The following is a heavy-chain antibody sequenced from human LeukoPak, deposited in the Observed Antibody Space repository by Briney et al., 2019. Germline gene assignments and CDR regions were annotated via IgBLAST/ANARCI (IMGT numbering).Heavy chain of an antibody. CDR1: GFTFSNYA. V-gene: IGHV3-23*01. CDR2: ITNSGGGT. Sequence: GESLRLSCAASGFTFSNYAMSWVRQAPGKGLEWVSGITNSGGGTFYADSVKGRFTISRDNSKNTLYLQMNNLRAKDTAIYYCAKKGAVTATGYFDYWGQGTLVTVSS. D-gene: IGHD2-21*02. J-gene: IGHJ4*02. CDR3: AKKGAVTATGYFDY.